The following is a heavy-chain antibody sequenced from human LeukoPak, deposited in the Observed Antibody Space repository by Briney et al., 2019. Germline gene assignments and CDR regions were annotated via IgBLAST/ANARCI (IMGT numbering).Heavy chain of an antibody. CDR3: AKEKGYSYGYWYFDY. J-gene: IGHJ4*02. CDR1: GFTFSSYG. CDR2: ISYDGSNK. Sequence: GGPLRLSCAASGFTFSSYGMHWVRQAPGKGLEWVAVISYDGSNKYYADSVKGRFTISRDNSKNTLYLQMNSLRAEDTAVYYCAKEKGYSYGYWYFDYWGQGTLVTVSS. D-gene: IGHD5-18*01. V-gene: IGHV3-30*18.